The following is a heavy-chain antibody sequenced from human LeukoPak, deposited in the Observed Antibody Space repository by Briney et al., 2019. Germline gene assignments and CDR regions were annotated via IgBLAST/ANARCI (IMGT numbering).Heavy chain of an antibody. V-gene: IGHV3-23*01. CDR1: GFTFNSYA. J-gene: IGHJ4*02. D-gene: IGHD1-26*01. CDR2: ISGSGGST. CDR3: AKWDEGPLYY. Sequence: GGSLRLSCSASGFTFNSYAMIWVRQAPGKGREGVAAISGSGGSTYYADSVKGRFTISRDNSKNTLYLQMNSLRAEDKAVYYCAKWDEGPLYYWGQGNLVTVSS.